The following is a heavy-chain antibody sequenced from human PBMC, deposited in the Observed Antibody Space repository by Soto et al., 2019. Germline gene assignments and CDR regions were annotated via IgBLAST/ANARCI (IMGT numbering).Heavy chain of an antibody. J-gene: IGHJ4*02. CDR2: INSDGSST. D-gene: IGHD6-6*01. V-gene: IGHV3-74*01. Sequence: EVQLVESGGGLVQPGGSLRLSCAASGFTFRSYWMQWVRQAPGKGLVWVSWINSDGSSTSYADSVKGRFTISRDNAKHTLYRQMNSLRAEDTAVYYCASGGSSLNFDSWGQGTLVTVSS. CDR1: GFTFRSYW. CDR3: ASGGSSLNFDS.